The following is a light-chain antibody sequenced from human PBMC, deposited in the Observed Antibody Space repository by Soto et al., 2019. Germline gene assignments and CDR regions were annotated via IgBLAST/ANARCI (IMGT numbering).Light chain of an antibody. CDR3: HQRQSWPRT. CDR2: LAS. V-gene: IGKV3-11*01. CDR1: QAVNTR. Sequence: IVLTQSAATLSSFPGDRVTLSCVASQAVNTRLAWYQHKPGQAPRLLIYLASNRAAGVPARFSGSGSGTDFTLTISNVEHEDFAVYYCHQRQSWPRTFGQGTKVYIK. J-gene: IGKJ1*01.